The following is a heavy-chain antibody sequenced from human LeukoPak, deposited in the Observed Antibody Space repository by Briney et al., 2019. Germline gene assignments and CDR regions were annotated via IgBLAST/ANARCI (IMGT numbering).Heavy chain of an antibody. D-gene: IGHD5-18*01. CDR1: GGSFSGYY. V-gene: IGHV4-34*01. CDR2: INHSGST. J-gene: IGHJ4*02. Sequence: SETLSLTCAVYGGSFSGYYWSWIRQPPGKGLEWIGEINHSGSTNYNPSLKSRVTISVDTSKNQFSLKLSSVTAADTAVYYCARGQRNTDFRYFDYWGQGTLVTVSS. CDR3: ARGQRNTDFRYFDY.